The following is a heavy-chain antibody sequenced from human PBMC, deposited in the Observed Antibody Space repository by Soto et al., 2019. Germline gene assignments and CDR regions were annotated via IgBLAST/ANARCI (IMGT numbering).Heavy chain of an antibody. Sequence: GGSLRLSCAASGFTFSSYAMSWVRQAPGKGLEWVSLISGSGGNTYYADSVKGRFTVSRDNFKNRLFLQMNSLRAEDTAVYYCARVYRDIVVVPLAINYFGPWGQGTLVTVSS. J-gene: IGHJ5*02. CDR2: ISGSGGNT. D-gene: IGHD2-2*01. V-gene: IGHV3-23*01. CDR3: ARVYRDIVVVPLAINYFGP. CDR1: GFTFSSYA.